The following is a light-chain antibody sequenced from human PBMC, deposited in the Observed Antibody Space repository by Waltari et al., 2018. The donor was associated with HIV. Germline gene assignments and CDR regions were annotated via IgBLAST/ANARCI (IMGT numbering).Light chain of an antibody. Sequence: QSVLTQPPSVSGAPGQTVTTSGTGSSSNIEAQYAVHWYQQRPGTAPRLLIFSDHNRPSGVPDRFSGSRSGTSASLAITGLQAEDESDYYCQSYDSSLSTVLFGGGTKLTVL. CDR3: QSYDSSLSTVL. V-gene: IGLV1-40*01. CDR1: SSNIEAQYA. CDR2: SDH. J-gene: IGLJ3*02.